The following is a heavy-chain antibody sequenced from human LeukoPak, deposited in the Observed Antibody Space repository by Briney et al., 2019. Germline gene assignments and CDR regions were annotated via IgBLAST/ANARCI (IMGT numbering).Heavy chain of an antibody. V-gene: IGHV1-2*02. D-gene: IGHD3-3*01. J-gene: IGHJ4*02. CDR1: EYTFTGYY. CDR2: INPNSGGT. CDR3: ARDSPFGVVPQD. Sequence: ASVKVSCKASEYTFTGYYMHWVRQAPGQGLEWMGWINPNSGGTNYAQKFQGRVTMTRDTSISTAYMELSRLRSDDTAVYYCARDSPFGVVPQDWGQGTLVTVSS.